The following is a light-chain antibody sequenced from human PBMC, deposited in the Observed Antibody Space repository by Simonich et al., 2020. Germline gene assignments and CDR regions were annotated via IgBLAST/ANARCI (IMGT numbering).Light chain of an antibody. CDR3: QSYDSSNWV. CDR1: SGSIASNT. CDR2: EDN. V-gene: IGLV6-57*01. J-gene: IGLJ3*02. Sequence: NFMLTQHHSVSESPGKTVTISCTRSSGSIASNTVQWYPQRPGSSPTTGIYEDNQSPTGVPDRFAGSIDSSANSASLTISGLKTEDEADYYCQSYDSSNWVFGGGTKLTVL.